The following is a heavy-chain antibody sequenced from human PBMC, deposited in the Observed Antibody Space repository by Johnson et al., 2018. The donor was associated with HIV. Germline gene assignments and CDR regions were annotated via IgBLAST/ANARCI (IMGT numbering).Heavy chain of an antibody. CDR3: ARGGRKWELLGDEAFDI. Sequence: EMQLVESGGGLVQPGGSPRLSCAASGFTFSSYAMSWVRQAPGKGLEWVSALSGTGDSTYYADSVKGRFTISRDNSKNTLYLQMNSLRAEDTAVYYCARGGRKWELLGDEAFDIWGQGTMVTVSS. V-gene: IGHV3-23*04. J-gene: IGHJ3*02. CDR1: GFTFSSYA. CDR2: LSGTGDST. D-gene: IGHD1-26*01.